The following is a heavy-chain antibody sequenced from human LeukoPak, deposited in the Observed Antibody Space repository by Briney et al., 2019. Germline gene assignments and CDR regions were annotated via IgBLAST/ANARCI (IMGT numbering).Heavy chain of an antibody. J-gene: IGHJ6*03. V-gene: IGHV1-69*05. Sequence: GASVTVSCKASGGTFSSYAISWVRQAPGQGLEWMGGIIPIFGTANYAQKFQGRVTITTDESTRTAYMELSSLRSEDTAVYYCAGWLRSKYYYMDVWGKGTTVTVSS. CDR1: GGTFSSYA. D-gene: IGHD5-12*01. CDR3: AGWLRSKYYYMDV. CDR2: IIPIFGTA.